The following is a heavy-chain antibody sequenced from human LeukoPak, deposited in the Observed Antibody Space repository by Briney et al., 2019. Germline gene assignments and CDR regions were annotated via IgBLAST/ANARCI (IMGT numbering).Heavy chain of an antibody. CDR2: INPNSGGT. D-gene: IGHD6-13*01. J-gene: IGHJ4*02. Sequence: ASVKVSCKASGYTFTSYDINWVRQAPGQGLEWMGRINPNSGGTNYAQKFQGRATMTRDTSISTAYMELSRLRSDDTAVYYCARVSSSWCDYWGQGTLVTVSS. CDR3: ARVSSSWCDY. V-gene: IGHV1-2*06. CDR1: GYTFTSYD.